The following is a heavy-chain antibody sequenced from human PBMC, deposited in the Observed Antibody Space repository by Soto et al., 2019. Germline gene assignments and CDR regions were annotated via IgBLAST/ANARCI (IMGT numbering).Heavy chain of an antibody. D-gene: IGHD6-6*01. CDR1: GGSFSGYY. Sequence: PSDTLSLTCAVYGGSFSGYYWSWIRQPPGKGLEWIGEINHSGSTNYNPSLKSRVNISVDTSKNQFSLKLSSVTAADTAVYYGARAGIAARRYGDYWGQGTLVTVS. CDR2: INHSGST. CDR3: ARAGIAARRYGDY. V-gene: IGHV4-34*01. J-gene: IGHJ4*02.